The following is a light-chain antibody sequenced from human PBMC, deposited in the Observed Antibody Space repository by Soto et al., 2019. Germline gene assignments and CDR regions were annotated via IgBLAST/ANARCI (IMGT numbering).Light chain of an antibody. J-gene: IGKJ1*01. CDR3: QHYNKWLWT. V-gene: IGKV3-15*01. CDR1: QSISSN. CDR2: GAS. Sequence: EIVMTQSPATLSVSPGERATLSCRASQSISSNLAWYQQKPGQAPRLLIYGASARATDIPPRFSGSGSGTEFTLTISSLQSEDIAVYYCQHYNKWLWTFGQGTKVEIK.